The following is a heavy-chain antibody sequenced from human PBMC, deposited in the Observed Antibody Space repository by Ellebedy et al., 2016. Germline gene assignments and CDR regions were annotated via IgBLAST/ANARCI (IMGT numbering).Heavy chain of an antibody. J-gene: IGHJ5*01. CDR1: GYNFDNYW. D-gene: IGHD3-10*01. CDR3: ARDGSGSYYSPSWFNS. Sequence: GESLKISXKGSGYNFDNYWIGWVRQMPGKGLEWMGFIQPGDSQTRYSPSFQGRVTISVDHSITTAYLAWTSLKASDTAMYYCARDGSGSYYSPSWFNSWGQGTLVTVSS. CDR2: IQPGDSQT. V-gene: IGHV5-51*01.